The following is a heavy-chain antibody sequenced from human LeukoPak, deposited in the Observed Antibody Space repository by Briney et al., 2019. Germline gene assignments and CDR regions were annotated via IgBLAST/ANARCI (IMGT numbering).Heavy chain of an antibody. CDR3: ARGYFDSTWFDR. Sequence: GGSLRLSCAASGFTFSSYWMNWVRQAPGKGLEWVANIKQDGSEKYYVDSVKGRFTISRDNAKNSLYLQMNSLRAEDTALYYCARGYFDSTWFDRWGQGTLVTVTS. CDR1: GFTFSSYW. V-gene: IGHV3-7*04. CDR2: IKQDGSEK. J-gene: IGHJ5*02. D-gene: IGHD1-26*01.